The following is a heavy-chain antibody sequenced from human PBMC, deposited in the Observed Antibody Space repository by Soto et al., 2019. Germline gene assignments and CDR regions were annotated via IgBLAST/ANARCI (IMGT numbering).Heavy chain of an antibody. CDR1: GLTFNKYW. CDR2: IKHDGSEK. Sequence: GGSLRLSFAASGLTFNKYWMTWVRQAPGKGLEWVATIKHDGSEKSNLDSVEGRFTISRDNARNSLSLQMNSLRVEDTAVYFCASVPGSPGYHGLDVWGQGTTVTVSS. D-gene: IGHD6-19*01. V-gene: IGHV3-7*03. CDR3: ASVPGSPGYHGLDV. J-gene: IGHJ6*02.